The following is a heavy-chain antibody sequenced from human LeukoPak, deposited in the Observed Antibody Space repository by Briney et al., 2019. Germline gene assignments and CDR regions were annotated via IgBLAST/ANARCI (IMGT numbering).Heavy chain of an antibody. CDR2: IKQDGGEK. J-gene: IGHJ6*02. CDR1: GFTFSIYW. CDR3: ARDLSYCSSTSCQNYYGMDV. V-gene: IGHV3-7*01. D-gene: IGHD2-2*01. Sequence: PGGSLRLSCAASGFTFSIYWMSWVRQAPGKGLEWVANIKQDGGEKNYVDSVKGRFTISRDNAKNSLYLQMNSLRAEDTAVYYCARDLSYCSSTSCQNYYGMDVWGQGTTVTVSS.